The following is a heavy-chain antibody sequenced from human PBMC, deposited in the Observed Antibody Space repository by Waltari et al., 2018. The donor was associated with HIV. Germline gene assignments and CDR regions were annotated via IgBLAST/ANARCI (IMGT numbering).Heavy chain of an antibody. CDR1: DFSFHSYT. J-gene: IGHJ6*02. Sequence: EVPLVESGGGLVKPGGSVRLPCAASDFSFHSYTMTWVRQAPGKGLEWVSSINYGSDKRFYADSVKGRFTISRDNAKNSLFLQIDTLRGEDTAVYFCARGASSYDSFYYHALDVWGQGTTLSVSS. CDR3: ARGASSYDSFYYHALDV. CDR2: INYGSDKR. D-gene: IGHD4-4*01. V-gene: IGHV3-21*01.